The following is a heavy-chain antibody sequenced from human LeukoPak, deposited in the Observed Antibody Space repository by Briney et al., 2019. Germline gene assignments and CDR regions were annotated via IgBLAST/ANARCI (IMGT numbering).Heavy chain of an antibody. D-gene: IGHD3-10*01. CDR3: ARVGTYGSGSYLSWLDY. CDR2: MYYSGST. J-gene: IGHJ4*02. Sequence: PSETLSLTCTVSGGSISSYYWSWIRQPPGKGLEWIGYMYYSGSTNYNPSLKSRVTISVDTSKNQFSLKLSSVTAADTVVYYCARVGTYGSGSYLSWLDYWGQGTLVTVSS. CDR1: GGSISSYY. V-gene: IGHV4-59*08.